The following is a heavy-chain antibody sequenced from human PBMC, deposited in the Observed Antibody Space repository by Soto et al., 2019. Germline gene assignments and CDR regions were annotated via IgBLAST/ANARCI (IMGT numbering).Heavy chain of an antibody. D-gene: IGHD3-10*01. CDR3: ARHIISSGISSDY. J-gene: IGHJ4*02. CDR1: GGSISGSSYY. CDR2: IYYSGST. V-gene: IGHV4-39*01. Sequence: PSETLCLTCTVAGGSISGSSYYWGWIRQPPGKGLEWIGSIYYSGSTYYNPSLKSRVTISVDTSKNQFSLKLSSVTAADTAVYYCARHIISSGISSDYWGQGTLVTVSS.